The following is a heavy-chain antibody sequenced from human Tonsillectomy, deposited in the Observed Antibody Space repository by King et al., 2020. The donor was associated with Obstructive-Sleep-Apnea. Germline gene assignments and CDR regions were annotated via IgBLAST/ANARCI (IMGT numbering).Heavy chain of an antibody. CDR3: ARVKRGLDDILGD. J-gene: IGHJ4*02. V-gene: IGHV3-21*01. D-gene: IGHD3-9*01. CDR2: ISSSSSYI. Sequence: VQLVESGGGLVKPGGSLRLSCAASGFTFSSYSMNWVRQAPGKGLEWVSSISSSSSYIYYADSVKGRFTISRDNAKNSLYLQMNSLRAEDTAVYYCARVKRGLDDILGDWGQGTLVTVSS. CDR1: GFTFSSYS.